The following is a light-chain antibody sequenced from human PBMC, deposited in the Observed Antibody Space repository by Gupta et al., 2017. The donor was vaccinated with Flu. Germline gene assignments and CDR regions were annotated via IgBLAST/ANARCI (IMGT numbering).Light chain of an antibody. V-gene: IGKV3-15*01. J-gene: IGKJ1*01. CDR2: GAS. Sequence: PGERATLSCRASQSISDSLAWYQQKPGQPPRLLIYGASHRATGIPARFSGSRSGTEFTLTISGLQSEDFAVYYCQNYNNWQTFGQGTRVEI. CDR3: QNYNNWQT. CDR1: QSISDS.